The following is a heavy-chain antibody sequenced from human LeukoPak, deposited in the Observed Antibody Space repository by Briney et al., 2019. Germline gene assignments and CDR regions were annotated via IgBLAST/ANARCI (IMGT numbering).Heavy chain of an antibody. J-gene: IGHJ4*02. CDR3: ARPMTTVTTGFDY. CDR2: IIPSFGTA. D-gene: IGHD4-17*01. Sequence: SVKVSCKASGGTFNSYVINWVRQAPGQGLEWMGRIIPSFGTANYAQKFQGRVTITTDESTSTVYMELSNLRSEDTAVYFCARPMTTVTTGFDYWGQGTLVTVSS. CDR1: GGTFNSYV. V-gene: IGHV1-69*05.